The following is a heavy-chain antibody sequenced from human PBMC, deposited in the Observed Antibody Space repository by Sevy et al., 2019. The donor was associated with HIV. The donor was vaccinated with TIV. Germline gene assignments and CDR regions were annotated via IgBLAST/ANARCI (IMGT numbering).Heavy chain of an antibody. CDR3: AGEIYYYYYGMDV. CDR2: TYYRSKWYN. Sequence: SQTLSLTCAISGDSVSSNSAAWNRIRQSPSRGLEWLGRTYYRSKWYNDYAVSVKSRITINPDTSKNQFSLQLNSVTPEDTAVYYCAGEIYYYYYGMDVWGQGTTVTVSS. J-gene: IGHJ6*02. D-gene: IGHD3-16*01. CDR1: GDSVSSNSAA. V-gene: IGHV6-1*01.